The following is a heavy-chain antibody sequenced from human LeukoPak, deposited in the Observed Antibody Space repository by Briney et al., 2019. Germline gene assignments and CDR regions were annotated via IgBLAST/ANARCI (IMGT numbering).Heavy chain of an antibody. CDR1: GGSISSYY. CDR2: IYYSGST. D-gene: IGHD3-22*01. V-gene: IGHV4-59*01. J-gene: IGHJ6*03. Sequence: SETLSLTCTVSGGSISSYYWSWIRQPPGKGLEWIGYIYYSGSTNYNPSLKSRVTISVDTSKNQFSLKLSSVTAADTAVYYCARDLGPTYYYDSSGYYLSYYYHYYMDVWGKGTTVTVSS. CDR3: ARDLGPTYYYDSSGYYLSYYYHYYMDV.